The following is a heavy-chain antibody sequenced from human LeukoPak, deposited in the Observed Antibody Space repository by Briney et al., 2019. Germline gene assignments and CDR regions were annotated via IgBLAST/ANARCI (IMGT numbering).Heavy chain of an antibody. CDR1: GYTFTSYG. CDR3: ARRSPLIGYCSGGSCYSAFDI. J-gene: IGHJ3*02. V-gene: IGHV1-69*13. D-gene: IGHD2-15*01. CDR2: IIPIFGTA. Sequence: SVKVSCKASGYTFTSYGIGWVRQAPGQGLEWMGGIIPIFGTANYAQKFQGRVTITADESTSTAYMELSSLRSEDTAVYYCARRSPLIGYCSGGSCYSAFDIWGQGTMVTVSS.